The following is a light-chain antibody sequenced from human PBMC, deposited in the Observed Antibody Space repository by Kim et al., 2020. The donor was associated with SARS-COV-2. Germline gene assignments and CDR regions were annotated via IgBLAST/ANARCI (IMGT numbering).Light chain of an antibody. CDR2: DAS. V-gene: IGKV1-33*01. Sequence: DIQMTQSPSSLSASVGDRVTITCQASQDISNYLNWYQQKPGKAPKLLIYDASNLETVVPSRFSGSGSGTDFTFTISSLQPEDIATYYCQQYDNLPPLLTFGGGTKVDIK. J-gene: IGKJ4*01. CDR1: QDISNY. CDR3: QQYDNLPPLLT.